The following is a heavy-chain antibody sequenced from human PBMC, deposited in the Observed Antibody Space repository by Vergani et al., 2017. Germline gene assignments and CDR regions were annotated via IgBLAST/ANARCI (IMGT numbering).Heavy chain of an antibody. J-gene: IGHJ6*02. V-gene: IGHV4-39*07. CDR3: ARGRWYYGSGSYFSSYYYYGMDV. CDR1: GGSISSSSYY. CDR2: IYYCGST. D-gene: IGHD3-10*01. Sequence: QLQLQESGPGLVKPSETLSLTCTVSGGSISSSSYYWGWIRQPPGKGLEWIGSIYYCGSTYYNPSLKSRVTISVATSKNQFSLKLSSVTAADTAVYYCARGRWYYGSGSYFSSYYYYGMDVWGQGTTVTVSS.